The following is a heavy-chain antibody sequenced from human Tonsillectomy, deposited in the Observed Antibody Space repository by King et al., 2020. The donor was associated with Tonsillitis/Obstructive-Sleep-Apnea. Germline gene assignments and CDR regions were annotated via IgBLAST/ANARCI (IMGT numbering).Heavy chain of an antibody. CDR1: GYSFTSYW. V-gene: IGHV5-10-1*01. Sequence: VQLVESGAEVKKPGESLRISCKGSGYSFTSYWISWVRQMPGKGLEWMGRIDPSDSYTNYSPSFQGHVTISADKSISTAYLQWSSLNASDTAIYYCSREGYCSSTSCYAEYNWFDPWGQGTLVTVSS. CDR3: SREGYCSSTSCYAEYNWFDP. J-gene: IGHJ5*02. CDR2: IDPSDSYT. D-gene: IGHD2-2*01.